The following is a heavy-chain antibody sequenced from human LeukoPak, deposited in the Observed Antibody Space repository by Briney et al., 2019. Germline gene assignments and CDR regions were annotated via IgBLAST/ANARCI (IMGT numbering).Heavy chain of an antibody. D-gene: IGHD3-10*01. CDR3: ARGSGITSLDY. V-gene: IGHV4-34*01. CDR2: INHSGST. J-gene: IGHJ4*02. CDR1: GGSFSGYY. Sequence: SETLSLTCAVYGGSFSGYYWSWIRQPPGKGLEWIGEINHSGSTNYNPSLESRVTISVDTSKNQFSLKLSSVTAADTAVYYCARGSGITSLDYWGQGTLVTVSS.